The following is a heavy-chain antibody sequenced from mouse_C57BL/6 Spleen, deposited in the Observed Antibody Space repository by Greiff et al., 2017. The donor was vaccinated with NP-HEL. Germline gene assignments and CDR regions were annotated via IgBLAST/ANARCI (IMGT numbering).Heavy chain of an antibody. D-gene: IGHD4-1*01. J-gene: IGHJ3*01. CDR2: ISNGGGST. V-gene: IGHV5-12*01. CDR1: GFTFSDYY. CDR3: ASWDMGFAY. Sequence: EVKVEESGGGLVQPGGSLKLSCAASGFTFSDYYMYWVRQTPEKRLEWVAYISNGGGSTYYPDTVKGRFTISRDNAKNTLYLQMSRLKSEDTAMYYCASWDMGFAYWGQGTLVTVSA.